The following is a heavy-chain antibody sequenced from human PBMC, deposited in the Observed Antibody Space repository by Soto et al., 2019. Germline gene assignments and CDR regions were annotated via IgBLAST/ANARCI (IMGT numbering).Heavy chain of an antibody. Sequence: GGSLRLSCAASGFTFSSYAMSWVRQAPGKGLEWVSAISGSGGSTYYADSVKGRFTISRDNSKNTLYLQMNSLRAEDTAVYYCARSSETETYCSSTSCYYMDVWGKGTTVTVSS. J-gene: IGHJ6*03. V-gene: IGHV3-23*01. CDR2: ISGSGGST. CDR1: GFTFSSYA. D-gene: IGHD2-2*01. CDR3: ARSSETETYCSSTSCYYMDV.